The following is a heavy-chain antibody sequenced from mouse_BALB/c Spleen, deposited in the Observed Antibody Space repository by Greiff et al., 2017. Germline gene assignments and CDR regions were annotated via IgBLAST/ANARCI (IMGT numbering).Heavy chain of an antibody. V-gene: IGHV1-63*02. CDR1: GYTFTNYW. CDR2: IYPGGGYT. J-gene: IGHJ3*01. D-gene: IGHD3-2*01. CDR3: ASPLDSSGYGPLAY. Sequence: QVQLKQSGAELVRPGTSVKISCKASGYTFTNYWLGWVKQRPGHGLEWFGDIYPGGGYTNYNEKFTGKATLTADTSSSTAYMQLSSLTSEDSAVYFCASPLDSSGYGPLAYWGQGTLVTVSA.